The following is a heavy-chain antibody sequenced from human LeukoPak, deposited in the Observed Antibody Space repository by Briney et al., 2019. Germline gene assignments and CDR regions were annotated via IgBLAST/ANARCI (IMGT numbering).Heavy chain of an antibody. Sequence: GGSLRLSCAASGFTFSSYSMNWVRQAPGKGLEWVSSISSSSSYIYYADSVKGRFTISRDNSKNTLYLQMNSLRAEDTAVYYCARDQYSSGYFDYWGQGTLVTVSS. J-gene: IGHJ4*02. D-gene: IGHD6-19*01. CDR3: ARDQYSSGYFDY. V-gene: IGHV3-21*01. CDR2: ISSSSSYI. CDR1: GFTFSSYS.